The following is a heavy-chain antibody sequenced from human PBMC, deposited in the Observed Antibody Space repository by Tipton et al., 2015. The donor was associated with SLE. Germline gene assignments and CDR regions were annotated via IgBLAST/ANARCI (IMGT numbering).Heavy chain of an antibody. Sequence: LRLSCTVSGGSISSDSYYWGWIRQPPGKGLEWIGYIYHRGTTYYNPSLKSRVTILVDTSKNQFSLRVTSVTAADTAVYYCAREGLGTSYYYYMDVWGKGTTVTVSS. CDR2: IYHRGTT. J-gene: IGHJ6*03. CDR3: AREGLGTSYYYYMDV. D-gene: IGHD7-27*01. CDR1: GGSISSDSYY. V-gene: IGHV4-39*07.